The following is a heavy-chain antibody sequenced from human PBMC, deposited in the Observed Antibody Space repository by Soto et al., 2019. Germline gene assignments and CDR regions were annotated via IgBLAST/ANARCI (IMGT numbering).Heavy chain of an antibody. Sequence: ASVKVSCKASGYIFTNYAMHWVRQAPGQRLEWMGWINAANGNTKYSQKFQGRVTITTDTSASTAYMELSSLRSEDTAVYYCARGDVHYAATNYYYYGMDVWGQGTTVTVSS. D-gene: IGHD2-2*01. J-gene: IGHJ6*02. CDR3: ARGDVHYAATNYYYYGMDV. V-gene: IGHV1-3*01. CDR1: GYIFTNYA. CDR2: INAANGNT.